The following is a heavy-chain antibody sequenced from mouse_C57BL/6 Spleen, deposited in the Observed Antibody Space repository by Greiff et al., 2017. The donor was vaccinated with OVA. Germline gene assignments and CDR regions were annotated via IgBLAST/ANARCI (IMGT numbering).Heavy chain of an antibody. J-gene: IGHJ2*01. CDR2: IDPSDSDT. D-gene: IGHD1-2*01. CDR1: GYTFTSYW. CDR3: ARWDYSYGFYF. Sequence: VQLQQPGAELVRPGSSVKLSCKASGYTFTSYWMHWVKQRPRQGLEWIGNIDPSDSDTHYNQKFKDKATLTVDKSSSTAYMQLSSLTSEDSAVYSCARWDYSYGFYFWGQGTPLTVSS. V-gene: IGHV1-52*01.